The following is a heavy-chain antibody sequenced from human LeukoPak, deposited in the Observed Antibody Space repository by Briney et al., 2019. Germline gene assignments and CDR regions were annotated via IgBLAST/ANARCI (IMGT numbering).Heavy chain of an antibody. D-gene: IGHD4-17*01. CDR3: ARHGGSDYGGNWFDP. Sequence: PSETLSLTCTVSGGSISSSSYYWGWIRQPPGKGLEWIGGIYYSGSTYYNPSLKSRVTISVDTSKNQFSLKLSSVTAADTAVYYCARHGGSDYGGNWFDPWGQGTLVTVSS. J-gene: IGHJ5*02. CDR2: IYYSGST. V-gene: IGHV4-39*01. CDR1: GGSISSSSYY.